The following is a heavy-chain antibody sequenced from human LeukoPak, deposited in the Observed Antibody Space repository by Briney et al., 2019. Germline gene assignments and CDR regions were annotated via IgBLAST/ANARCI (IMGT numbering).Heavy chain of an antibody. CDR2: ITAGSSYI. D-gene: IGHD2-15*01. CDR1: GFDFTSYV. CDR3: ARVGMSATNTPAFDY. Sequence: GGSLRLSCEVSGFDFTSYVMTWVRQAPGKGLEWVSSITAGSSYIDYTPSVEGRFTISRDNSKNSLFLHMNSLRAEDTALYYCARVGMSATNTPAFDYWGQGTLVTVSS. J-gene: IGHJ4*02. V-gene: IGHV3-21*01.